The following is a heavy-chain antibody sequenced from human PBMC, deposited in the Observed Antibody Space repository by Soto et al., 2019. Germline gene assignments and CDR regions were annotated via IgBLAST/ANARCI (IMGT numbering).Heavy chain of an antibody. Sequence: SETLSLTCTVSGGSISSYYWSWIRQPPGKGLEWIGYIYYSGSTNYNPSLKSRVTISVDTSKNQFSLKLSSVTTADTAVYYCARDGDFWSGPNWFDPWGQGTLVTVSS. CDR1: GGSISSYY. D-gene: IGHD3-3*01. CDR2: IYYSGST. J-gene: IGHJ5*02. V-gene: IGHV4-59*01. CDR3: ARDGDFWSGPNWFDP.